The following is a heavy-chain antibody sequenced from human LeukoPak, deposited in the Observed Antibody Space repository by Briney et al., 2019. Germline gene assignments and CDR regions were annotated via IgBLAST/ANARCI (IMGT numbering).Heavy chain of an antibody. J-gene: IGHJ4*02. Sequence: PSETLSLTCTVSGGSISRSAYYWGWIRQSPGKGLEWIGSVYQSGSTYDNPSLKSRVTISVDTSKNQFSLKLSSVTAADTAVYYCARGSGAAAGTGNFDYWGQGTLVTVSS. D-gene: IGHD6-13*01. V-gene: IGHV4-39*07. CDR1: GGSISRSAYY. CDR2: VYQSGST. CDR3: ARGSGAAAGTGNFDY.